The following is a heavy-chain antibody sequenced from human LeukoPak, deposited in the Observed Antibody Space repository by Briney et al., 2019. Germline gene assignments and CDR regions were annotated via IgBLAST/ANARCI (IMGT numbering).Heavy chain of an antibody. V-gene: IGHV3-23*01. D-gene: IGHD3-3*01. J-gene: IGHJ4*02. CDR2: ISRSGGST. CDR3: AILECLWSGLSTLGYFDY. CDR1: GFTFSSYG. Sequence: AGGSLRLSCAASGFTFSSYGISWVRQAPGKGLEWVSVISRSGGSTYYADSVKGRFTISRDNSKNTLYLQMHSLRAEDTAVYYCAILECLWSGLSTLGYFDYWGQGTLVTVSS.